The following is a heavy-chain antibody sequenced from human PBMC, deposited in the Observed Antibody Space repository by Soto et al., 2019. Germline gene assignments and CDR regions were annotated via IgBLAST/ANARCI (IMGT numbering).Heavy chain of an antibody. J-gene: IGHJ4*02. CDR2: FIPMVGMT. Sequence: QVQLVQSGTEVKKPGSSVKVSCTASGGTFSSYTINWVRQAPGHGPEWMGRFIPMVGMTNYAQKFQGRVTISADKSTSTLYMHLNRRRSEDTAVYYCATNYGSGSTHFDYWGQGTLVTVSS. V-gene: IGHV1-69*02. CDR3: ATNYGSGSTHFDY. CDR1: GGTFSSYT. D-gene: IGHD3-10*01.